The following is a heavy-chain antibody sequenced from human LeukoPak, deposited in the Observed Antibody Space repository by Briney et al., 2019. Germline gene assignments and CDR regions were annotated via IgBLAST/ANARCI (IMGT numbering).Heavy chain of an antibody. Sequence: SVKVSCKASGGTFSSYAISWVRQAPGQGLEWMGRIIPILGIANYAQKFQGRVTITADKSTSTAYMELSSLRSEDTAVYYCARDQYYGSGSISYFDYWGQGTLVTVSS. J-gene: IGHJ4*02. D-gene: IGHD3-10*01. CDR2: IIPILGIA. V-gene: IGHV1-69*04. CDR3: ARDQYYGSGSISYFDY. CDR1: GGTFSSYA.